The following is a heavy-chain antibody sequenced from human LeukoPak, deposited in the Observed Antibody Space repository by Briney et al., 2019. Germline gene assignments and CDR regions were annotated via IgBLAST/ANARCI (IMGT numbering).Heavy chain of an antibody. CDR3: ARGLDSSGWRGDGFDI. V-gene: IGHV3-53*01. D-gene: IGHD6-19*01. Sequence: GGSLRLSCAVSGFGVSSNYISWARQAPGKGLEWVSVIYGGGSTNSADSVKGRFTISRDNSKNTLYLQMNSLRAEDTAVYYCARGLDSSGWRGDGFDIWGQGTMVTVSP. J-gene: IGHJ3*02. CDR1: GFGVSSNY. CDR2: IYGGGST.